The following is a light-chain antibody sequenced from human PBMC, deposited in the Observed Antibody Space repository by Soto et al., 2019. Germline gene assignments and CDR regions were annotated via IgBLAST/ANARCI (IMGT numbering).Light chain of an antibody. V-gene: IGKV1-39*01. J-gene: IGKJ4*01. CDR2: AAS. Sequence: DVQMTQSPSSLSASVGDRVTITCRASQSITRNLNWYQQTSGKAPKLLIYAASTLQSGVPSRFSGSGSETDFNLTISSLQPEDFATYYCQQSYSTPPLIFGGGTKVEIK. CDR3: QQSYSTPPLI. CDR1: QSITRN.